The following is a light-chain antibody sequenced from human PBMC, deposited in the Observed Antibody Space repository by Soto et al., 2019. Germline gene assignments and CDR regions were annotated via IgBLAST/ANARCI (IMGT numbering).Light chain of an antibody. Sequence: SYELTLPLSVSVALGQTARITCGGNNIGSKNVHWYQQKPGQAPVLVIYRDSNRPSGIPERFSGSNSGNTATLTISRAQAGDDADYYCQVWDSSTARVFGEGTTLTVL. CDR1: NIGSKN. CDR2: RDS. J-gene: IGLJ3*02. CDR3: QVWDSSTARV. V-gene: IGLV3-9*01.